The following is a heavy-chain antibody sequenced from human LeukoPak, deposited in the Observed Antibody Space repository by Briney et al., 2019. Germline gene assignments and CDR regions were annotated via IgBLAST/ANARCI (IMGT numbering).Heavy chain of an antibody. V-gene: IGHV4-59*01. J-gene: IGHJ6*03. CDR1: GGSISSYD. Sequence: SETLSLTCTVSGGSISSYDWSWIRQPPGKGLEWIGYIYYSGSTNYNPSLKSRVTISVDTSKNQFSLKLSSVTAADTAVYYCARTLKDYYDSSGYYYYYYMDVWGKGTTVTVSS. D-gene: IGHD3-22*01. CDR2: IYYSGST. CDR3: ARTLKDYYDSSGYYYYYYMDV.